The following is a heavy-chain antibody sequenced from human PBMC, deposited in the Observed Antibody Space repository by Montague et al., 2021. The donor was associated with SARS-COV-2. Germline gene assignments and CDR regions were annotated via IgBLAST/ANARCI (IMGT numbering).Heavy chain of an antibody. V-gene: IGHV4-59*01. CDR2: VYFSGST. CDR3: ARVFRRWLQFDPYFDY. D-gene: IGHD5-24*01. J-gene: IGHJ4*02. Sequence: SETLSLTCTVSGGSISRYYWSWIRQPPGKRLEWIGYVYFSGSTNYNPSLKSRVTISVDTSKNQFSLQLGSVTAADTAVYYCARVFRRWLQFDPYFDYWGQGTLVAVSS. CDR1: GGSISRYY.